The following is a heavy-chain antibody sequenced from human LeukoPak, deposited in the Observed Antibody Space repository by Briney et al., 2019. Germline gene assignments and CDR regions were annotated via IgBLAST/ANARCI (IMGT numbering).Heavy chain of an antibody. V-gene: IGHV3-48*02. J-gene: IGHJ4*02. D-gene: IGHD5-24*01. CDR2: IGSSGITI. CDR1: GFTFSSYA. CDR3: ARDRDGYNSPRTHPPGY. Sequence: GGSLRLSCAASGFTFSSYAMSWVRQAPGKGLEWVSHIGSSGITICYADSVKGRFTIARDNAKNSLYLQMNSLRDEDTAVYYCARDRDGYNSPRTHPPGYWGQGTLVTVSS.